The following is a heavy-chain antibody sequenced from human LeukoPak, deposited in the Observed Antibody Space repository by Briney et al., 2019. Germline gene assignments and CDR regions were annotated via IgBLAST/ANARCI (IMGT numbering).Heavy chain of an antibody. V-gene: IGHV3-30*18. CDR1: GFTFSSYG. D-gene: IGHD3-10*01. CDR2: ISYDGSNK. J-gene: IGHJ3*02. CDR3: AKVARGVSSDAFDI. Sequence: PGGSLRLSCAASGFTFSSYGMHWVRQAPGKGLEWVAVISYDGSNKYYADSVKGRFTISRDNSKNTLYLQMNSLRAEDTAVYYCAKVARGVSSDAFDIWGQGTKITVSS.